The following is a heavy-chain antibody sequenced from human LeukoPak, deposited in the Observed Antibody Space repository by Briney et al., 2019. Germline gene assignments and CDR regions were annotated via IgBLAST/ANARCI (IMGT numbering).Heavy chain of an antibody. V-gene: IGHV3-21*01. Sequence: GGSLRLSCAASGFTFSSYSMNWVRQAPGQGLEWVSSISSSSSYIYYADSVKGRFTISRDNAKNSLYLQMNSLRAEDTAVYYCATEGWLQFLDDYWGQGTLATVSS. CDR3: ATEGWLQFLDDY. D-gene: IGHD5-24*01. CDR1: GFTFSSYS. CDR2: ISSSSSYI. J-gene: IGHJ4*02.